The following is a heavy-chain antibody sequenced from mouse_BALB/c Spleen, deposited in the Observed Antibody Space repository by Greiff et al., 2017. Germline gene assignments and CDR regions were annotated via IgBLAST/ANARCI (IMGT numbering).Heavy chain of an antibody. J-gene: IGHJ2*01. Sequence: EVHLVESGGDLVKPGGSLKLSCAASGFTFSSYGMSWVRQTPDKRLEWVATISSGGSYTYYPDSVKGRFTISRDNAKNTLYLQMSSLKSEDTAMYYCARHGSSWGYWGQGTTLTVSS. V-gene: IGHV5-6*01. CDR2: ISSGGSYT. CDR1: GFTFSSYG. CDR3: ARHGSSWGY. D-gene: IGHD1-1*01.